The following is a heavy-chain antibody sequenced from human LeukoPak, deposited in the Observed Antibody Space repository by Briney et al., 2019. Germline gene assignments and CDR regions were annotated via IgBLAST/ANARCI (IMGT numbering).Heavy chain of an antibody. D-gene: IGHD3-10*01. CDR1: GGSFSGYY. V-gene: IGHV4-34*01. J-gene: IGHJ6*03. CDR3: ARVIRSTLYYYYIDV. Sequence: SETLSLTCAVYGGSFSGYYWSWIRQPPGKGLEWIGEINHSGSTNYNPSLKSRVTISVDTSKNQFSLKLSSVTAADTAVYYCARVIRSTLYYYYIDVWGKGTTVTVSS. CDR2: INHSGST.